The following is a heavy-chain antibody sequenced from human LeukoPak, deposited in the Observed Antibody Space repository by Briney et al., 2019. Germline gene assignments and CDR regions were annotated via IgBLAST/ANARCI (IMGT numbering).Heavy chain of an antibody. CDR3: ASVGGSIGYSSSSRLDY. V-gene: IGHV1-3*01. D-gene: IGHD6-13*01. Sequence: GASVKVSCKASGYTFTSYAMHWVRQAPGQRLEWMGWINAGNGNTKYSQKFQGRVTITRDTSASTAYMELSSLRSEDTAVYYCASVGGSIGYSSSSRLDYWGQGTLVTVSS. CDR1: GYTFTSYA. CDR2: INAGNGNT. J-gene: IGHJ4*02.